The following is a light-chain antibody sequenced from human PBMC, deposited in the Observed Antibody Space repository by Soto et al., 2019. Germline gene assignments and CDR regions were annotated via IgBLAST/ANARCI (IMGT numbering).Light chain of an antibody. V-gene: IGKV1-5*01. CDR2: DVS. J-gene: IGKJ1*01. CDR1: QRISSL. Sequence: DIPLTQSHTTLSSSLGDRCTNTCRASQRISSLLAWYQQKPGKAPKLLIYDVSSLQSAVPSRFSGSGSGTEFTLTISSLQPDDFATYSCQQSYNSPQTFGQGTKVDIK. CDR3: QQSYNSPQT.